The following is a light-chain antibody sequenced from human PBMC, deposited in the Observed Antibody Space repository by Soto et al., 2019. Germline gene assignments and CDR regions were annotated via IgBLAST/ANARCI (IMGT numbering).Light chain of an antibody. CDR3: SSYTSSSTPYV. J-gene: IGLJ1*01. V-gene: IGLV2-14*01. CDR2: DVT. CDR1: SSDVGGYNY. Sequence: QSALTQPASVSGSPGQSITISCTGTSSDVGGYNYVSWYQQHPVKAPKLMIYDVTNWPSGVSDRFSGSKSGNTASLTISGLQAEDEFDYYCSSYTSSSTPYVFGTGTKLTVL.